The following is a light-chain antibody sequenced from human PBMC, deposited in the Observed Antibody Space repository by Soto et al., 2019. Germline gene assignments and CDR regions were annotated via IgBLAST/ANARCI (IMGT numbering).Light chain of an antibody. CDR1: QSVLYSSNKKNY. CDR2: WAS. CDR3: QQYDSPPPVT. Sequence: DIVMTQSPDSLAVSLGERATISCKSSQSVLYSSNKKNYLAWYQQKPGQPPKVLIYWASTRESGVTDRFSDSGSGTDFTLTLSSLQAEDVAVNYCQQYDSPPPVTFGGGTKVEIK. J-gene: IGKJ4*01. V-gene: IGKV4-1*01.